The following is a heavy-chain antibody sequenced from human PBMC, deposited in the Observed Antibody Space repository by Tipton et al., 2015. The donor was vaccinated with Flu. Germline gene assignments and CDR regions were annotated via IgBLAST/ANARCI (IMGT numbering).Heavy chain of an antibody. J-gene: IGHJ4*02. V-gene: IGHV4-39*07. CDR3: TRVGGYYDSSGYQSY. Sequence: TLSLTCTVSGGSISSSSYYWGWIRQPPGKGLEWIGSIYYSGSTYYNPSLKSRVTISVDTSKNQFSLKLSSVTAADTAVYYCTRVGGYYDSSGYQSYGGQGTLVTVSS. CDR1: GGSISSSSYY. D-gene: IGHD3-22*01. CDR2: IYYSGST.